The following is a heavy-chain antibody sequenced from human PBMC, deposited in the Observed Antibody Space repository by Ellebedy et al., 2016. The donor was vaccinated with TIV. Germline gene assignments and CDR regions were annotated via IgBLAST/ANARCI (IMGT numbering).Heavy chain of an antibody. Sequence: PGGSLRLSCAASGFTFSSYTMNWVRQAPGKGLEWVSSIRSSSSYIYYAESVKGQFTISRDNAKNSLYLQMNSLRAEDTAVYYCASNPTELLLAFDIWGQGTMVTVSS. CDR1: GFTFSSYT. D-gene: IGHD1-7*01. CDR3: ASNPTELLLAFDI. V-gene: IGHV3-21*01. J-gene: IGHJ3*02. CDR2: IRSSSSYI.